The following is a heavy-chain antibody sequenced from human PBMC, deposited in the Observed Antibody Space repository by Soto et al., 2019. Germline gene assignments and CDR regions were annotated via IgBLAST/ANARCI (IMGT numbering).Heavy chain of an antibody. J-gene: IGHJ5*02. Sequence: PSATLSLTCTVSGASITNYSVVSVSQPPGKGLEWIGYISYSGSTDYNPSLKSRVTISFDASKNQISLQVRSATAADAAVYYCARDLKEYCSDGKCNWFDPWGQGTLVTVSS. CDR3: ARDLKEYCSDGKCNWFDP. CDR2: ISYSGST. V-gene: IGHV4-59*01. D-gene: IGHD2-15*01. CDR1: GASITNYS.